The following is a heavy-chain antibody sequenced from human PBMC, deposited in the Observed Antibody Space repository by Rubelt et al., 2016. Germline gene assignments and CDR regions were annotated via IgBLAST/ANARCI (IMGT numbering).Heavy chain of an antibody. CDR2: INPRTGDT. D-gene: IGHD5-24*01. V-gene: IGHV1-2*02. J-gene: IGHJ5*02. Sequence: QVQLAQSGAEVQKPGASARVSCKASGYIFSDYFLQWVRQAPGQGLEWMGWINPRTGDTTYAEKVRGRVTVTSDTSIATAAMELTGLTSDDTAMYYCARCGLTTGPRSNYFDRWGQGTLLTVSS. CDR3: ARCGLTTGPRSNYFDR. CDR1: GYIFSDYF.